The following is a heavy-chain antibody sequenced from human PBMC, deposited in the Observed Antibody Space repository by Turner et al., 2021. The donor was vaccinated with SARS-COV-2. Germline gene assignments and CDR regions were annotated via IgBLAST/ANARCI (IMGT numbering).Heavy chain of an antibody. CDR3: ARRPGSYSGFDF. D-gene: IGHD1-26*01. V-gene: IGHV4-39*01. Sequence: QLQLQESGPGQVRAAHHLPPTCTVSGGSISSSTSFSGWIRHSPGNSLDWIGSIRLRETTYYTPSLNGRVTISLDTSKNEFSMNLMSLTAADAAVYYCARRPGSYSGFDFWGQGLPVTVSS. CDR2: IRLRETT. CDR1: GGSISSSTSF. J-gene: IGHJ4*02.